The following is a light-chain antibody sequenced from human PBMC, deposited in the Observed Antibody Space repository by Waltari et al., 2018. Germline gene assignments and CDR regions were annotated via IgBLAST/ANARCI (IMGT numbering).Light chain of an antibody. V-gene: IGKV1-39*01. CDR3: QQSYNLPPT. Sequence: DIQMTQSPSSLSASVGDRLTITCRASQTVTGWLNWYQEKPGKAPKLLIYSASILESGVPSRFSGSGFGTDFTLTITSLQREDVATYYCQQSYNLPPTFGPGTKVDIK. J-gene: IGKJ3*01. CDR1: QTVTGW. CDR2: SAS.